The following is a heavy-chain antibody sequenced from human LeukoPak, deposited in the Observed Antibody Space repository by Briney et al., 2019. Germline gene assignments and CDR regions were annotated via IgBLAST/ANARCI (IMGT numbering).Heavy chain of an antibody. CDR1: GGSISSGDYY. Sequence: SETLSLTCTVSGGSISSGDYYWSWIRQPPGKGLEWIGYIYYSGSTYYNPSLKSRVTLSVDTSKNQFSLKLSSVTAADTAVYYCASLRSSSYYFDYWGQGTLVTVSS. CDR3: ASLRSSSYYFDY. V-gene: IGHV4-30-4*08. D-gene: IGHD6-6*01. J-gene: IGHJ4*02. CDR2: IYYSGST.